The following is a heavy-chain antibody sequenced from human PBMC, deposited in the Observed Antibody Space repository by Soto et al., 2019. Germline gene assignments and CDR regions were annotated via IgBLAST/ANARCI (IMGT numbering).Heavy chain of an antibody. CDR3: ARGIATLPVFAFEI. V-gene: IGHV2-5*02. Sequence: SGPTLVNPTQTLTLTCSFSGFSLSTSGVGVGWIRQSPGKAPEWLALIYWGGDEHYRPSLKSRLSILKDTSKNHVVLNITDMDPVDTATYYCARGIATLPVFAFEIWGQGTMVTVSS. CDR2: IYWGGDE. J-gene: IGHJ3*02. CDR1: GFSLSTSGVG. D-gene: IGHD6-6*01.